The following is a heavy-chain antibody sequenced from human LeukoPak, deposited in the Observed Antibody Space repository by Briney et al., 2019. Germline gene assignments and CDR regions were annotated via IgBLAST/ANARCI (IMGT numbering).Heavy chain of an antibody. J-gene: IGHJ6*03. Sequence: SETLSLTCTVSGGPMYSYYWSWIRQTAGKGLEWIGRLYPGVSTDYNPSLKSRVTMSVDTSKNQFALKLGAVTAADTAVYYCARLKFYDSTGYSPGHYMDVWGKGTTVTVSS. CDR3: ARLKFYDSTGYSPGHYMDV. V-gene: IGHV4-4*07. CDR2: LYPGVST. D-gene: IGHD3-22*01. CDR1: GGPMYSYY.